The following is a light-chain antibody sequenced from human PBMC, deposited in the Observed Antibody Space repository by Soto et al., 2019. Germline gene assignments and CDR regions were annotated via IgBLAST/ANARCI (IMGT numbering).Light chain of an antibody. J-gene: IGLJ1*01. Sequence: QSVLTQPPSASGAPGQEVTMSCSGGTYNIGIGYVYWYQQLPGGAPKLIMYKISQRPSGVPDRFSGSKSGTSASLAISGLRSEDEAEYFCAAWDDGLRAYVFGSGTKVTVL. CDR1: TYNIGIGY. V-gene: IGLV1-47*01. CDR3: AAWDDGLRAYV. CDR2: KIS.